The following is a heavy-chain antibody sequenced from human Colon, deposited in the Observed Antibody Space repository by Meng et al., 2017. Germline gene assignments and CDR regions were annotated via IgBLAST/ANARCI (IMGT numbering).Heavy chain of an antibody. CDR3: ATHLVYCRGGSCRPHWFDP. Sequence: SETLSLTCTVSGGSISSRSYYWGWIRQPPGKGLEWMGSIYYSGSTYYNMSLKSRFTISVDTSKDQFFLKLNSVTAADTAVYYCATHLVYCRGGSCRPHWFDPWGQGTLVTVSS. J-gene: IGHJ5*02. CDR2: IYYSGST. CDR1: GGSISSRSYY. D-gene: IGHD2-15*01. V-gene: IGHV4-39*07.